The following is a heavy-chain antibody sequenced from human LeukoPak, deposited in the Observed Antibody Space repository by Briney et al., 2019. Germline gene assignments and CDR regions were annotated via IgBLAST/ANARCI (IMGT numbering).Heavy chain of an antibody. CDR3: VRESEYYFDHSASFDY. V-gene: IGHV3-30-3*01. CDR1: GFTFTAYV. D-gene: IGHD3-22*01. Sequence: GGSLRLSCAASGFTFTAYVIHWVRQAPGKGLEWVAVMSSDGNAMFYADSVKCRFTISRDNSKNTLYLQMNSLRAEDTAVYYCVRESEYYFDHSASFDYWGQGTLVTVSS. J-gene: IGHJ4*02. CDR2: MSSDGNAM.